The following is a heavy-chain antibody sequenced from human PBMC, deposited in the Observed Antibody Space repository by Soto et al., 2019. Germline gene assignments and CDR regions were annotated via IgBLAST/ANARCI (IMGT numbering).Heavy chain of an antibody. CDR3: TRLGYSSGWRDY. CDR2: IRRKSNNYAT. Sequence: EVQLVESGGGLVPPGGSLTLSCVASGLNFSDSVVHWVRQASGKGLEWVGRIRRKSNNYATAYAASVRGGFTVSRDDSKSTAYLQMNSLNIEDTAVYYCTRLGYSSGWRDYWGQGALVTVSS. D-gene: IGHD6-19*01. CDR1: GLNFSDSV. J-gene: IGHJ4*02. V-gene: IGHV3-73*02.